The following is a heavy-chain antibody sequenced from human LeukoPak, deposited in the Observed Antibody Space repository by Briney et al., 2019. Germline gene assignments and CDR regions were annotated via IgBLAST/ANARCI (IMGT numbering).Heavy chain of an antibody. CDR2: ISSSSSYI. Sequence: GGSLRLSCAAPGFTFSSYSMNWVRQAPGKGLEWVSSISSSSSYIYYADSVKGRFTISRDNAKNSLYLQMNSLRAEDTAVYYCARVNGLSYYFDYWGQGTLVTVSS. V-gene: IGHV3-21*01. CDR1: GFTFSSYS. CDR3: ARVNGLSYYFDY. J-gene: IGHJ4*02. D-gene: IGHD2/OR15-2a*01.